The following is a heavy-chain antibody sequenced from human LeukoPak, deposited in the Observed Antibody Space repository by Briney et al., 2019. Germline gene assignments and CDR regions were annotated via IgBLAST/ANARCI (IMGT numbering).Heavy chain of an antibody. Sequence: SETLSLTCTVSGGSISSSSYYWGWIRQPPGKGLEWIGSIYYSGSTYYNPSLKSRVTISVDTSKNQFSLKLSSVTAADTAVYYCARGDSSSWYANWFDPWGQGTLVTVSS. V-gene: IGHV4-39*01. CDR3: ARGDSSSWYANWFDP. CDR2: IYYSGST. CDR1: GGSISSSSYY. D-gene: IGHD6-13*01. J-gene: IGHJ5*02.